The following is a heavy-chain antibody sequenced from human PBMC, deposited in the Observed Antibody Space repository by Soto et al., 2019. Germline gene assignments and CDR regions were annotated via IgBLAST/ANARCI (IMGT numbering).Heavy chain of an antibody. CDR2: IDPSDSYT. CDR3: ARGRPYYYGSGSYYGMDV. Sequence: GESLKISCKGSGYSFTSYWISWVRQMPGKGLEWMGRIDPSDSYTNYSPSFQGHVTISADKSISTAYLQWSSLKASDTAMYYCARGRPYYYGSGSYYGMDVWGQGTTVTVSS. J-gene: IGHJ6*02. V-gene: IGHV5-10-1*01. CDR1: GYSFTSYW. D-gene: IGHD3-10*01.